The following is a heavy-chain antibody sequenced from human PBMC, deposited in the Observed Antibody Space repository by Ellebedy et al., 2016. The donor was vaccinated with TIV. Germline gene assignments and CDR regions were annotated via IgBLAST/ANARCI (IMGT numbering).Heavy chain of an antibody. CDR2: IHYTGTT. CDR3: ARVRYSGNYYPYFDY. V-gene: IGHV4-30-4*01. D-gene: IGHD1-26*01. CDR1: GGSISSGDYY. J-gene: IGHJ4*02. Sequence: SETLSLTXTVSGGSISSGDYYWSWIRQPPGKGLEWIGNIHYTGTTYYNPSLQSRITISVDTSRNQFSLKLSSVTAADTAVYFCARVRYSGNYYPYFDYWGQGTLVTVSS.